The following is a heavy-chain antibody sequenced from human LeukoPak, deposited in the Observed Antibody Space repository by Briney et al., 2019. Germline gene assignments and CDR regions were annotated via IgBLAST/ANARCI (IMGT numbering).Heavy chain of an antibody. V-gene: IGHV3-23*01. J-gene: IGHJ4*02. D-gene: IGHD5-24*01. CDR2: ISYSGGST. CDR1: GFTFSSYA. Sequence: GGSLRLSCAASGFTFSSYAMSWVRQAPGKGLEWVSAISYSGGSTYYADSVKGRFTISRDNSKNMLYLQMNNLRAEDTAVYYCAKKMASNSPFFDSWGQGTLVTVSS. CDR3: AKKMASNSPFFDS.